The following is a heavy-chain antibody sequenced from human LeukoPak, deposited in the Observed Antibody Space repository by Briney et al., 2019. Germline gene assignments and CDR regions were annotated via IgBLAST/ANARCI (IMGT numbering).Heavy chain of an antibody. CDR2: IKQDGSEK. V-gene: IGHV3-7*01. J-gene: IGHJ4*02. CDR1: GFTFSSYA. CDR3: ATGRGFGN. Sequence: PGGSLRLSCAASGFTFSSYAMSWVRQAPGKGLEWVANIKQDGSEKYYVDSVEGRFTISRDNAKNSLYLQMNSLRVEDTAVYYCATGRGFGNWGQGALVTVSS.